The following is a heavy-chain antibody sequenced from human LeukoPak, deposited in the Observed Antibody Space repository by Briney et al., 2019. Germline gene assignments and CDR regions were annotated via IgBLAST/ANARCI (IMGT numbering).Heavy chain of an antibody. D-gene: IGHD3-10*01. CDR3: AKFGQDYYGSGSYTDREYYFDY. Sequence: ASVKVSCKASGYTFTGYYMHWVRQAPGQGLEWMGRINPILGIANYAQKLQGRVTMTTDTSTSTAYMELRSLRSDDTAVYYCAKFGQDYYGSGSYTDREYYFDYWGQGTLVTVSS. CDR2: INPILGIA. CDR1: GYTFTGYY. J-gene: IGHJ4*02. V-gene: IGHV1-2*06.